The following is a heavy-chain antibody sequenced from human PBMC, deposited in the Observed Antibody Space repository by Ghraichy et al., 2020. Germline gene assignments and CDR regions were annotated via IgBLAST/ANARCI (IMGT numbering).Heavy chain of an antibody. CDR2: FDPEDAET. D-gene: IGHD6-6*01. CDR1: GYTLTELS. CDR3: ATHLATVRRRGN. J-gene: IGHJ4*02. V-gene: IGHV1-24*01. Sequence: ASVKVSCKVSGYTLTELSMHWVRQAPGTGLEWMGGFDPEDAETIFAQKFQGRVTMTEDTSTNTAYMELSSLRSEDTAVYYCATHLATVRRRGNWGQGTLVTVSS.